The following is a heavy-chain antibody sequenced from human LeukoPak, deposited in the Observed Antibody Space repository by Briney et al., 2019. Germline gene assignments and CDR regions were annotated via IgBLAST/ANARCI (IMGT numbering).Heavy chain of an antibody. D-gene: IGHD3-22*01. CDR3: ARVTPYYDSSGYYYGPQYYFDY. J-gene: IGHJ4*02. CDR2: IYHSGST. Sequence: PSGTLSLTCAVSGGSISSSNWWSWVRQPPGKGLEWIGEIYHSGSTNYNPSLKSRVTISVDTSKNQFSLKLSSVTAADTAVYYCARVTPYYDSSGYYYGPQYYFDYWDQGTQVTVSS. V-gene: IGHV4-4*02. CDR1: GGSISSSNW.